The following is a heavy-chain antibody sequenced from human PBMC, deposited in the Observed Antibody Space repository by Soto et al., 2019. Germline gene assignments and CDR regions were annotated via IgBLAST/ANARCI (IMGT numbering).Heavy chain of an antibody. CDR3: ARDCSGGSCEDAFDI. J-gene: IGHJ3*02. Sequence: SETLSLTCTVSGGSISSYYWSWIRQPPWKGLEWIGYIYYSGSTNYNPSLKSRVTISVDTSKNQFSLKLSSVTAADTAVYYCARDCSGGSCEDAFDIWGQGTMVTVSS. CDR1: GGSISSYY. CDR2: IYYSGST. V-gene: IGHV4-59*01. D-gene: IGHD2-15*01.